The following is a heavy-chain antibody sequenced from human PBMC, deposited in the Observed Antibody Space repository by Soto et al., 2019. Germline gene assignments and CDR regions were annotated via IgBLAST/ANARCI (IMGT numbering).Heavy chain of an antibody. CDR1: GFTFSDYY. V-gene: IGHV3-11*01. Sequence: GGSLRLSCAASGFTFSDYYMSWIRQAPGKGLEWVSYISSSGSTIYYADSVKGRFTISRDNAKNSLYLQMNSLRAEDTAVYYCARDHHRYSGYDYVDYWGQGTLVTVSS. J-gene: IGHJ4*02. D-gene: IGHD5-12*01. CDR2: ISSSGSTI. CDR3: ARDHHRYSGYDYVDY.